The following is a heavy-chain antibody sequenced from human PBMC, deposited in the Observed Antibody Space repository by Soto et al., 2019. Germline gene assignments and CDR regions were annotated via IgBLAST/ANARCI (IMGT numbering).Heavy chain of an antibody. CDR1: GYSFTSYW. Sequence: GESLKISCKGSGYSFTSYWISWVRQMPGKGLEWMGRIDPSDSYTNYSPSFQGHATISADKSISTAYLQWSSLKASDTAMYYCAKGTDSGSYGTYYWTQGTLVTVSS. CDR2: IDPSDSYT. J-gene: IGHJ4*02. CDR3: AKGTDSGSYGTYY. D-gene: IGHD1-26*01. V-gene: IGHV5-10-1*01.